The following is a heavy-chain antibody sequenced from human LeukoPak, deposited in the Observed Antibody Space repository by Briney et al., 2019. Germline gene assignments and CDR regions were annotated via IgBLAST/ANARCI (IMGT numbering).Heavy chain of an antibody. CDR2: ISGSGGST. D-gene: IGHD6-19*01. Sequence: GGSLRLSCAASGFTFSSYAINWVRQTPGKGLEYVSGISGSGGSTYYADSVKGRFTISRDNSKNTMHLEMNSLRAEDTAGYYFAKGVAAGLDNSGQGTLVTVSS. J-gene: IGHJ4*02. CDR3: AKGVAAGLDN. V-gene: IGHV3-23*01. CDR1: GFTFSSYA.